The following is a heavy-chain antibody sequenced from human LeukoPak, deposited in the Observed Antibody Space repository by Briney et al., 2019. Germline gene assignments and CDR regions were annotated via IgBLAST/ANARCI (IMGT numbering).Heavy chain of an antibody. CDR2: IYYSGST. CDR1: GGSISSSSYY. CDR3: AREGDFWSGYYYYYGMDV. V-gene: IGHV4-39*02. D-gene: IGHD3-3*01. J-gene: IGHJ6*02. Sequence: PSETLSLTCTVSGGSISSSSYYWGWIRQPPGKGLEWIGSIYYSGSTYYNPSLKSRVTISVDTSKNQFSLKLSSVIAADTAVYYCAREGDFWSGYYYYYGMDVWGQGTTVTVSS.